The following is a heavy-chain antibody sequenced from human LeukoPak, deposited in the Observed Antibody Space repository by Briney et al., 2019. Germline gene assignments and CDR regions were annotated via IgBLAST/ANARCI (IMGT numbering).Heavy chain of an antibody. CDR1: GFTFSNFA. Sequence: GGSLRLSCAASGFTFSNFAMSWVRQAPGRGLEWVANIKQDGSEKYYVDSVKGRFTISRDNAKNSLYLQMNSLRAEDTAVYYCAREAYYYDSSGSFDYWGQGTLVTVSS. CDR2: IKQDGSEK. V-gene: IGHV3-7*03. J-gene: IGHJ4*02. CDR3: AREAYYYDSSGSFDY. D-gene: IGHD3-22*01.